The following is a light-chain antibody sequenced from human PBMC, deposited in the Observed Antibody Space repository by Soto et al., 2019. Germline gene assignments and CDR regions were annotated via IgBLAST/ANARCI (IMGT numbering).Light chain of an antibody. CDR3: QQYNSYPT. Sequence: DIQMTQSSSTLSASVGDRVTITCRASQSISSWLAWYQQKPGKAPKLLIYKASSLESGVPSRFSRSGSGTEFTLTISSLQPDDFATYYCQQYNSYPTFGQGTKVE. CDR2: KAS. J-gene: IGKJ1*01. CDR1: QSISSW. V-gene: IGKV1-5*03.